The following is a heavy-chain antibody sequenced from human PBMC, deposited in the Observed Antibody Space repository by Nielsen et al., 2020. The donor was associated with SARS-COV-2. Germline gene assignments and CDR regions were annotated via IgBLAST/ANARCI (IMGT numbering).Heavy chain of an antibody. Sequence: SETLSLTCTVSGVSVTSGSHYWTWIRQSPEKGLEWIGHIYYSGNTKYNPSLKSRVTISSDTYRNQFSLKLSSVITADTAVYYCASGQTPTGRAYSGTFRFDPWGQGTLVTVSS. CDR2: IYYSGNT. J-gene: IGHJ5*02. D-gene: IGHD1-26*01. V-gene: IGHV4-61*01. CDR3: ASGQTPTGRAYSGTFRFDP. CDR1: GVSVTSGSHY.